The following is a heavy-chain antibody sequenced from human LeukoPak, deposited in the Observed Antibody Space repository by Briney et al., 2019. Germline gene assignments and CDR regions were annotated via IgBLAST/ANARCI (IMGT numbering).Heavy chain of an antibody. CDR1: GFCFDDYA. D-gene: IGHD3-22*01. V-gene: IGHV3-43*02. Sequence: GGSLRLSCAAAGFCFDDYAMYWVRHAPGKGRQWVSVISADGDSTYYADSVTGRFTISRDNSKISLYLKMNTLRSEDTAFYYCAKDQAPYYYATTGYPDYWGQGTLVTVSS. CDR3: AKDQAPYYYATTGYPDY. CDR2: ISADGDST. J-gene: IGHJ4*02.